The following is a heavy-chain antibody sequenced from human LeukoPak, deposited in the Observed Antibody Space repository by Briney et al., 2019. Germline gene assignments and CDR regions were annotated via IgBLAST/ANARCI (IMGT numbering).Heavy chain of an antibody. CDR3: ASSTMVRGSSFWFDP. J-gene: IGHJ5*02. D-gene: IGHD3-10*01. CDR1: DGSISSYY. V-gene: IGHV4-59*01. Sequence: SETLSLTCTVSDGSISSYYWSWIRQPPGKGLEWIGYIYYSGSTNYNPSLKSRVTISVDTSKNQFSLKLSSVTAADTAVYYCASSTMVRGSSFWFDPWGQGTLVTVSS. CDR2: IYYSGST.